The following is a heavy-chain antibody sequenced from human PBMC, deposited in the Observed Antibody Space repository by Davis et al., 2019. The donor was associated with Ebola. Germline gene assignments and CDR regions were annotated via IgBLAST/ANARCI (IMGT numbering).Heavy chain of an antibody. Sequence: GESLKISCAASGFTFSSYWMHWVRQAPGKGLEWVSGISGSGGTTYYADSVKGRFTISRDNSENMLYLQMNSLRAEDTALYYCAKDRLRLWLGESSGQGTLVTISS. V-gene: IGHV3-23*01. CDR3: AKDRLRLWLGES. J-gene: IGHJ5*02. D-gene: IGHD3-10*01. CDR1: GFTFSSYW. CDR2: ISGSGGTT.